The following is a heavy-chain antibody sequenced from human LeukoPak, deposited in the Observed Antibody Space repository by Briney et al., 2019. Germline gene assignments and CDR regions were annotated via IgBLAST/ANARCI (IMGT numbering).Heavy chain of an antibody. CDR1: GFTFSSYA. Sequence: GGSLRLSCAASGFTFSSYAMHWVRRAPGKGLEWVAVISYDGSNKYYADSVKGRFTISRDNSKNTLYLQMNSLRAEDTAVYYCARDPLPLGYCSGGSCYRWFDPWGQGTLVTVSS. V-gene: IGHV3-30-3*01. J-gene: IGHJ5*02. CDR2: ISYDGSNK. CDR3: ARDPLPLGYCSGGSCYRWFDP. D-gene: IGHD2-15*01.